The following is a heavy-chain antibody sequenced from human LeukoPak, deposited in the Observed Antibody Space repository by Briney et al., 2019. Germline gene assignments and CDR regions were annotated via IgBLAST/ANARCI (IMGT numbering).Heavy chain of an antibody. Sequence: KASETLSLTCTVSGGSINSGNYYWSWIRQPPGKGLEWIGSIYYSGSTYYNPSLKSRVTISVDTSKNQFSLKLSSVTAADTAVYYCAREDAVSSDDAFDLWGQGTMVTVS. V-gene: IGHV4-39*07. CDR2: IYYSGST. CDR3: AREDAVSSDDAFDL. J-gene: IGHJ3*01. CDR1: GGSINSGNYY. D-gene: IGHD6-19*01.